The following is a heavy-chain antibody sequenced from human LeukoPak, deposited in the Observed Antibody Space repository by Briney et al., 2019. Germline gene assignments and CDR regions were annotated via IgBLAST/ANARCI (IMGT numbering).Heavy chain of an antibody. V-gene: IGHV3-30*02. CDR2: IRNDGSND. Sequence: GGSLRLSCAASGFTFSDYGMHWARQAPGKGLEWVAFIRNDGSNDYYPDSVKGRFTISRDNSRNTLYLQMNSLRAEDTAFYYCAKGGSSSHNWFDPWGQGTRVTVSS. J-gene: IGHJ5*02. CDR3: AKGGSSSHNWFDP. CDR1: GFTFSDYG. D-gene: IGHD6-13*01.